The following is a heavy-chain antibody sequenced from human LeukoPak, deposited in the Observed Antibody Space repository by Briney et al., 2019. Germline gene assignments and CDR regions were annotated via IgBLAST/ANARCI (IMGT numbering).Heavy chain of an antibody. CDR2: ISNAGSHP. Sequence: GGSLRLSCAASGFTFSNYAMSWVRQAPGKGLEWVPSISNAGSHPYNAGSVKGRFTISRDNTENTLYLQMNDLRAEDTAIHYCAKVPYSDYGSGRAPFMDVWGQGTTVAVSS. D-gene: IGHD3-10*01. CDR1: GFTFSNYA. CDR3: AKVPYSDYGSGRAPFMDV. J-gene: IGHJ6*02. V-gene: IGHV3-23*01.